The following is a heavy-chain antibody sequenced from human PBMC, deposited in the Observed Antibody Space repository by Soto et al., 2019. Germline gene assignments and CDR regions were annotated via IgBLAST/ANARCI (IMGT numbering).Heavy chain of an antibody. J-gene: IGHJ4*02. CDR1: GFSLSDFY. Sequence: QIQLVESGGGLVKPGGSLRLSGAASGFSLSDFYMSWLRQAPGKGLEWVSYISINSNYREYADSVKGRHTISRDNAKNSLYLQMNSLRGEDTAVYYCVRGGGGGQFDYWGQGTLVSVSS. D-gene: IGHD2-21*01. V-gene: IGHV3-11*06. CDR2: ISINSNYR. CDR3: VRGGGGGQFDY.